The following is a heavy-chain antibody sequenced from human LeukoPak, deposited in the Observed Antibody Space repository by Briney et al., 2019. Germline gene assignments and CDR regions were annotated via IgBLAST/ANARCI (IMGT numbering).Heavy chain of an antibody. CDR1: GASINSDTYS. J-gene: IGHJ4*02. V-gene: IGHV4-39*07. D-gene: IGHD1/OR15-1a*01. CDR3: ARYQTGTMFAV. Sequence: SETLSLTCTVSGASINSDTYSRGWIRQPRGKGLEWIGTHSHSGSAYYNPSLRSRITMSLDTSENQLSLKLYSVTAADTAIYYCARYQTGTMFAVWGQGTLVTISS. CDR2: HSHSGSA.